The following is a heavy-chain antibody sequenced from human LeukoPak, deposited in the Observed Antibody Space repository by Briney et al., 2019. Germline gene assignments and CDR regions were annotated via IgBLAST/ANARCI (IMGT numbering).Heavy chain of an antibody. V-gene: IGHV3-30*18. D-gene: IGHD6-19*01. Sequence: AGRSLRLSCAASGFTFSSYGMHWVRQAPGKGLEWEAVISYDGSNKYYADSVKGRFTISRDNSKNTLYLQMNSLRAEDTAVYYCAKDPGSSGWYLRYWGQGTLVTVSS. J-gene: IGHJ4*02. CDR3: AKDPGSSGWYLRY. CDR1: GFTFSSYG. CDR2: ISYDGSNK.